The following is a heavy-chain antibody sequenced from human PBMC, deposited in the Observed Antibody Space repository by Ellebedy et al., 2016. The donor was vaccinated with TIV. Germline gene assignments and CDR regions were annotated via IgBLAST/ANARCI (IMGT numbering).Heavy chain of an antibody. Sequence: AASVKVSCKASGGTFSTYAISWVRQAPGQGLEWLGGIIPMFGTANFAQRFQGRVTITADESRSTAYMELSSLRSEDTAVYYCAGDRAPIGRNWYFDLWGRGILVTVSS. CDR2: IIPMFGTA. CDR1: GGTFSTYA. J-gene: IGHJ2*01. V-gene: IGHV1-69*13. CDR3: AGDRAPIGRNWYFDL. D-gene: IGHD5-24*01.